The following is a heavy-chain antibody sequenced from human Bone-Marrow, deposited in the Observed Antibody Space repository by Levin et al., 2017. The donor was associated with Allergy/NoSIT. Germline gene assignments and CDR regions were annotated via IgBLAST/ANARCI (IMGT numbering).Heavy chain of an antibody. J-gene: IGHJ4*02. D-gene: IGHD5-18*01. CDR2: IYYSGST. CDR1: GGSISSSSYY. CDR3: ARHVDTAMYGVRGYYFDY. V-gene: IGHV4-39*01. Sequence: GSLRLSCTVSGGSISSSSYYWGWIRQPPGKGLEWIGSIYYSGSTYYNPSLKSRVTISVDTSKNQFSLKLSSVTAADTAVYYCARHVDTAMYGVRGYYFDYWGQGTLVTVSS.